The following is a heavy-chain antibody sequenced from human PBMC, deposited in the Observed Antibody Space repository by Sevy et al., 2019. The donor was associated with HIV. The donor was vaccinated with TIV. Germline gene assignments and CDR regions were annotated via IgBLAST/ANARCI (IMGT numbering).Heavy chain of an antibody. Sequence: QLGGSLRLSCVDSGFTFHSHAMHWVRQAPGKGLEWVAAVSYDGRDKYYTDSVNGRFVISRDNSKKTLYLQMNSLRLEDTAVYHCARDRGAPPTAILYYFDSWGQGALVTVSS. D-gene: IGHD5-18*01. J-gene: IGHJ4*02. V-gene: IGHV3-30*09. CDR1: GFTFHSHA. CDR3: ARDRGAPPTAILYYFDS. CDR2: VSYDGRDK.